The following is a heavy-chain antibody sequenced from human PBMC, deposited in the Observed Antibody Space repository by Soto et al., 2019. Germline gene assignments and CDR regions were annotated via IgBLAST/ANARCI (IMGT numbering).Heavy chain of an antibody. CDR1: GFTVSSNY. CDR2: IYSGGST. V-gene: IGHV3-53*02. D-gene: IGHD2-15*01. Sequence: EVQLVETGGGLIQPGGSLRLSCAVSGFTVSSNYMSWVRQAPGKGLEWLSLIYSGGSTYYADSVKGRFTISRDNSKNTLDLQMHSLRAEDTAVYYCARVGSGVYFNYWGQGTLVSVSS. CDR3: ARVGSGVYFNY. J-gene: IGHJ4*02.